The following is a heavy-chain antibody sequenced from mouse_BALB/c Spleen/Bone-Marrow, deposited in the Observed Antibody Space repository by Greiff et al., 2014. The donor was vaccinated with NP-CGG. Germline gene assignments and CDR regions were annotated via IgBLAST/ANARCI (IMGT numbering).Heavy chain of an antibody. V-gene: IGHV1-7*01. CDR2: INPSTGYT. CDR3: ARYGGRSYDGFAY. J-gene: IGHJ3*01. D-gene: IGHD2-12*01. Sequence: QVQLQQSGAELAKPGASVKMSCKASGYTLTIYWMHWVKQRPGQGLGWIGYINPSTGYTEYNQKFKDKATLTADKSSSTAYMQLSSLTSEDSAVYYCARYGGRSYDGFAYWGQGTLVTVSA. CDR1: GYTLTIYW.